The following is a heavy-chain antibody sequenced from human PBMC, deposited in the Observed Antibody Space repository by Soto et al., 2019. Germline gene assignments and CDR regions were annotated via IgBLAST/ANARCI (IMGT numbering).Heavy chain of an antibody. CDR2: ISGSGGTT. J-gene: IGHJ3*02. CDR1: GFTFSSSA. D-gene: IGHD6-19*01. CDR3: AKTANGWFSAFDI. Sequence: EVQLLESGGGLVQPGGSPRLSCAASGFTFSSSAMSWVRQAPGKGLEWVSAISGSGGTTYYADSVKGRFTFSRDNSKNTLYLQMNSLRAEDTAVYYCAKTANGWFSAFDIWGQGTMVTVSS. V-gene: IGHV3-23*01.